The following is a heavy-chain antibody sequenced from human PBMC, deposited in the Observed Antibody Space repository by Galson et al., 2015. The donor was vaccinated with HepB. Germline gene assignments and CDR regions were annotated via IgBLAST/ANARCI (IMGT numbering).Heavy chain of an antibody. J-gene: IGHJ6*02. CDR3: AKDFGGGGSWLLYYYGMDV. V-gene: IGHV3-23*01. Sequence: SLRLSCAASGFSFSSYVMSWVRQAPGKGLEWVSAISGSGSSTYYTDSVKGRFNMSRDTSKNTLYPQMNGLTVEDTAVYYCAKDFGGGGSWLLYYYGMDVWGQGTTVTVSS. CDR2: ISGSGSST. D-gene: IGHD3-10*01. CDR1: GFSFSSYV.